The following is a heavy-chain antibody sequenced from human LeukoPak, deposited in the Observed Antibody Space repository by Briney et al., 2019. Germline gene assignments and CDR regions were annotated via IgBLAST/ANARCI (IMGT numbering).Heavy chain of an antibody. CDR2: IYYSGST. CDR3: ARFSPYYYYGMDV. J-gene: IGHJ6*02. D-gene: IGHD2/OR15-2a*01. Sequence: PSETLPLTCTVSGGSISSYYWSWIRQPPGKGLEWIGYIYYSGSTNYNPSLKSRVTISVDTSKNQFSLKLSSVTAADTAVYYCARFSPYYYYGMDVWGQGTTVTVSS. V-gene: IGHV4-59*01. CDR1: GGSISSYY.